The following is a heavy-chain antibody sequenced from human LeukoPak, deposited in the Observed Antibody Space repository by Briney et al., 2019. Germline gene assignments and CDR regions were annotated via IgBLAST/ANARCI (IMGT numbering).Heavy chain of an antibody. CDR2: ISYDGSNK. J-gene: IGHJ4*02. V-gene: IGHV3-30-3*01. Sequence: GGSLRLSCAASGFTFSSYAMHWVRQAPGKGLEWVAVISYDGSNKYYADSVKGRFTISRDNSKNTLYLQMNSLRAEDTAVYYCARDQNPEMTTPDYWGQGTLVTVSS. CDR3: ARDQNPEMTTPDY. CDR1: GFTFSSYA. D-gene: IGHD4-11*01.